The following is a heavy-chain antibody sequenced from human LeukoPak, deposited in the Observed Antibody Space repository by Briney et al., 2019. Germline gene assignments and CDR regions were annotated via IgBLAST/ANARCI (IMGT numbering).Heavy chain of an antibody. D-gene: IGHD2-2*01. CDR2: ISGSGATT. J-gene: IGHJ4*02. CDR3: ASHCSSTTCYYY. CDR1: GFTFSNYA. Sequence: GGSLRLSCIGSGFTFSNYAMSWVRQAPGKGLEWVSAISGSGATTYYADSVKGRPTISRDNAKNTLYLQMNSLRVEDTAVYYCASHCSSTTCYYYWGQGTLVTVSS. V-gene: IGHV3-23*01.